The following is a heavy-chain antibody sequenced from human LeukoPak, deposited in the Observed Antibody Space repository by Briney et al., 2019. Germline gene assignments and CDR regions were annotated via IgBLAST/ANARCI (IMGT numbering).Heavy chain of an antibody. V-gene: IGHV4-34*01. CDR2: INHSGST. CDR3: ARLYSGYRRGGWFDP. J-gene: IGHJ5*02. Sequence: SETLSLTCAVYGGSFSGYYWSWVRQPPGKGLEWIGEINHSGSTNYNPSLKSRVTISVDTSKNQFSLKLSSVTAADTAVYYCARLYSGYRRGGWFDPWGQGTLVTVSS. D-gene: IGHD3-16*02. CDR1: GGSFSGYY.